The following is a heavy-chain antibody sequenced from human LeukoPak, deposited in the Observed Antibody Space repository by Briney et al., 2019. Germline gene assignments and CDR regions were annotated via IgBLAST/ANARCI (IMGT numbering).Heavy chain of an antibody. CDR3: ARGGYGGGNSGVIDS. V-gene: IGHV1-2*02. Sequence: GASVKVSCKASGYTFTGYYIHWVRQAPGQGLEWMGCINPNGGGTYYAQKFRGRVTMTRDTSISTAYMELSGLRFDDTGLYYCARGGYGGGNSGVIDSWGQGTLVTVSS. CDR2: INPNGGGT. D-gene: IGHD4-23*01. J-gene: IGHJ4*02. CDR1: GYTFTGYY.